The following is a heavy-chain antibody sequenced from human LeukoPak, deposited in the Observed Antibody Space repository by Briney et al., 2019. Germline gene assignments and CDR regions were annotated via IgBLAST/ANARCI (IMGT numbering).Heavy chain of an antibody. D-gene: IGHD3-9*01. CDR2: IRSKAYGGTT. CDR3: TRAREGYDILTGYFL. Sequence: GGSLRLSCTASGFTFGDYAMSRVRQAPGKGLEWVGFIRSKAYGGTTEYAASVKGRFTISRDDSKSIAYLQMNSLETEDTAVYYCTRAREGYDILTGYFLWGQGTLVTVSS. J-gene: IGHJ4*02. V-gene: IGHV3-49*04. CDR1: GFTFGDYA.